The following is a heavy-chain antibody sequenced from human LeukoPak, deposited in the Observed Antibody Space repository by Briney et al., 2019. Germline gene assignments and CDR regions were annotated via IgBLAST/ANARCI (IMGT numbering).Heavy chain of an antibody. CDR2: ISSTSYI. J-gene: IGHJ4*02. CDR1: GFTVNKYS. V-gene: IGHV3-21*01. D-gene: IGHD6-19*01. Sequence: GGSLRLPCAASGFTVNKYSMNWVRQAPGKGLEWVSSISSTSYIYYADSLKGRFTISRDNAKNSLYLQMNSLRAEDTALYYCARVGTGWSFDYWGQGTLVTVSS. CDR3: ARVGTGWSFDY.